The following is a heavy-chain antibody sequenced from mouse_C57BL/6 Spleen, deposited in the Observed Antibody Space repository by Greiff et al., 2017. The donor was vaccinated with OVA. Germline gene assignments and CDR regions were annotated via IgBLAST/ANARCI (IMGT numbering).Heavy chain of an antibody. J-gene: IGHJ4*01. CDR2: IYPRSGNT. V-gene: IGHV1-81*01. CDR3: ARRGTTVVAEAMDY. D-gene: IGHD1-1*01. Sequence: VQLQQSGAELARPGASVKLSCKASGYTFTSYGISWVKQRTGQGLEWIGEIYPRSGNTYYNEKFKGKATLTADKSSSTAYMELRSLTSEDSAVYFCARRGTTVVAEAMDYWGQGTSVTVSS. CDR1: GYTFTSYG.